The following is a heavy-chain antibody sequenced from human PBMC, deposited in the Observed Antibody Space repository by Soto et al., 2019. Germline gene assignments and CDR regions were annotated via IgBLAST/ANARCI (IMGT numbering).Heavy chain of an antibody. CDR3: TRQTDAVQWLVVPTDYNFDY. V-gene: IGHV3-73*01. CDR2: IRSKTNSYAT. CDR1: GFTFGGSA. Sequence: WGSLRLSCSASGFTFGGSAMHWFRQASGKGLEWVGHIRSKTNSYATAYAESVKGRFTISRDDSMNTAYLQMNSLKTEDTAVYFCTRQTDAVQWLVVPTDYNFDYWGQGTLVTVSS. J-gene: IGHJ4*02. D-gene: IGHD6-19*01.